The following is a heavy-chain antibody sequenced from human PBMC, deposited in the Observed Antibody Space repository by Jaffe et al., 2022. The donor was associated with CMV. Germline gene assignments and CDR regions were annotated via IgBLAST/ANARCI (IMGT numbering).Heavy chain of an antibody. V-gene: IGHV4-59*01. D-gene: IGHD3-22*01. CDR3: ARVGSYYDTSGYLHYYFDS. CDR2: FYNSGTI. CDR1: GGSISRYY. Sequence: QVQLQESGPGLVKPSETLSLRCNVSGGSISRYYWSWIRQSPGKGLKWIASFYNSGTINYNPSLKSRITISVDTSKNQFSLKLSSLTAADSAVYYCARVGSYYDTSGYLHYYFDSWGQGTLVTVSS. J-gene: IGHJ4*02.